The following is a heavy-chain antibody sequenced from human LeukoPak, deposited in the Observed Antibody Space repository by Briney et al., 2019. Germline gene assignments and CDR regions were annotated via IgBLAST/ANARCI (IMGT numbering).Heavy chain of an antibody. Sequence: GASVKVSCKASGYNFIVYYIHWLRQAPGHGLEWMGWIDPRTGDTHYAQQFRDRLTLTRGTSSSTAYMDLSRLTSDDTAIYFCAKDWEMRYWQGGFDSWGQGTLLTVSS. CDR2: IDPRTGDT. V-gene: IGHV1-2*02. CDR3: AKDWEMRYWQGGFDS. D-gene: IGHD2-15*01. J-gene: IGHJ4*02. CDR1: GYNFIVYY.